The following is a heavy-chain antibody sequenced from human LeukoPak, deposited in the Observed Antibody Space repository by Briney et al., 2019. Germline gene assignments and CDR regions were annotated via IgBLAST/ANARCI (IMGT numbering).Heavy chain of an antibody. CDR2: INSDGSST. V-gene: IGHV3-74*01. CDR3: AGSYGMDV. CDR1: GFTFSTYW. J-gene: IGHJ6*02. Sequence: PGGSLRLSCAASGFTFSTYWMHWVRQAPGKGPVWISRINSDGSSTTYADSMKGRFTISRDNAKSTLYLQMNSPRADDTAVYYCAGSYGMDVWGQGTTVTVSS.